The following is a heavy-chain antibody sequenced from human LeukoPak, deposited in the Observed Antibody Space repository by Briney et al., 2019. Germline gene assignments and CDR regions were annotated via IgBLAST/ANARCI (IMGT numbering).Heavy chain of an antibody. CDR2: ISYDGSNK. CDR1: GFTFSSYA. Sequence: GGSLRLSCAASGFTFSSYAMHWVRQAPGKGLEWVAVISYDGSNKYYADSVKGRFTISRDNSKNTLYLQMNSLRAEDTAVYYCAKERVTMVRGVIPLGYWGQGTLVTVSS. J-gene: IGHJ4*02. V-gene: IGHV3-30*04. D-gene: IGHD3-10*01. CDR3: AKERVTMVRGVIPLGY.